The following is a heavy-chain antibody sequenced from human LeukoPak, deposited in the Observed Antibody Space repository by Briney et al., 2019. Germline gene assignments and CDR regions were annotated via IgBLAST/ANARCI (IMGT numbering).Heavy chain of an antibody. V-gene: IGHV4-31*03. Sequence: SQTVSLTCTVSGGSISSGDYYWSWIRQRPAKGLEWIGYIYYSGSTYYNPSLRSRVSISVDTSKNQFSLKLSSVTAADTAVYYCARAGSVYDFVYWGQGTLVTVSS. CDR2: IYYSGST. CDR3: ARAGSVYDFVY. D-gene: IGHD5/OR15-5a*01. J-gene: IGHJ4*02. CDR1: GGSISSGDYY.